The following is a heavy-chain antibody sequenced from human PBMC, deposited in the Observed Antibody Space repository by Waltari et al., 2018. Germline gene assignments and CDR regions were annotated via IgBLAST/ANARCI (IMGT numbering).Heavy chain of an antibody. CDR2: NKTEGSSK. CDR1: DFSFQDSW. CDR3: ASNGSGSYYNL. Sequence: EVQLLEYGGGLVKPGGYLRLSCAAPDFSFQDSWMHWVRQAPGKGLVWISLNKTEGSSKSYADSVKGRFTISRDNANNTLYLQMNSLREEDTAIYYCASNGSGSYYNLWGQGTLVTVSS. V-gene: IGHV3-74*01. J-gene: IGHJ4*02. D-gene: IGHD3-10*01.